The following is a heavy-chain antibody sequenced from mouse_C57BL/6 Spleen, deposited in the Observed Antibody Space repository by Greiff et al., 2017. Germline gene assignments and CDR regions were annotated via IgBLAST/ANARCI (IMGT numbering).Heavy chain of an antibody. J-gene: IGHJ3*01. CDR1: GYTFTSYW. V-gene: IGHV1-53*01. CDR3: ALFDDDYPAWFAY. D-gene: IGHD2-3*01. CDR2: INPINGCT. Sequence: VQLQQPGTELVKPGASVKLSCTASGYTFTSYWMHWVKQRPGQGLEWIGTINPINGCTNYNEKFKSKATLTVDKSSSTAYMQLSSLTSEDSAVYYCALFDDDYPAWFAYWGQGTLVTVSA.